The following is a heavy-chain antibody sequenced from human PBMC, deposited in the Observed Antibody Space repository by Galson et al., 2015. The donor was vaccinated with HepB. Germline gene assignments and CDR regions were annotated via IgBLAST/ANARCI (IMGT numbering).Heavy chain of an antibody. J-gene: IGHJ4*02. V-gene: IGHV3-48*02. CDR3: ARDTFYNSGWYFDY. Sequence: SLRLSCAASGFTFSTYSMNWVRQAPGKGLEWVSYISPGGTTIYYADSVKGRFSISRDNAKNSLYLQMNSLRDEDTAVYYCARDTFYNSGWYFDYWGQGTLVTVSS. CDR1: GFTFSTYS. D-gene: IGHD6-19*01. CDR2: ISPGGTTI.